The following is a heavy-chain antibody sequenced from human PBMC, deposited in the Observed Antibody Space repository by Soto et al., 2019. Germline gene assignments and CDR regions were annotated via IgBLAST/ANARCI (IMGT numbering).Heavy chain of an antibody. V-gene: IGHV6-1*01. D-gene: IGHD3-16*02. J-gene: IGHJ6*03. CDR1: GDSVSSNSAA. Sequence: KQSQTLSLTCAISGDSVSSNSAAWNWIRQSPSRGLEWLGRTYYRSKWYNDYAVSVKSRITINPDTSKNQFSLQLNSVTPEDTAVYYCARDPGRDCTNGVCYSYLGYDYIWGSYRSPPQSQYYYYYMDVWGKGTTVTVSS. CDR2: TYYRSKWYN. CDR3: ARDPGRDCTNGVCYSYLGYDYIWGSYRSPPQSQYYYYYMDV.